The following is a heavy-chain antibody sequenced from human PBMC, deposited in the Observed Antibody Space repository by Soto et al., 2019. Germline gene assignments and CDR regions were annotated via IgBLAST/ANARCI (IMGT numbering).Heavy chain of an antibody. Sequence: ASVKVSCKASGYTLTSYDINWLRQATGQGLEWMGWMNPNSGNTGYAQKFQGRVTMTRNTSISTAYMELSSLRSEDTAVYYCARQGRGSYYFDYWGQGTLVTVSS. J-gene: IGHJ4*02. CDR3: ARQGRGSYYFDY. CDR2: MNPNSGNT. V-gene: IGHV1-8*01. CDR1: GYTLTSYD. D-gene: IGHD1-26*01.